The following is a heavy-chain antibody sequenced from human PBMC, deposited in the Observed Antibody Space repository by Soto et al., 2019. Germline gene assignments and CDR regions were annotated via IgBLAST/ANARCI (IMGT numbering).Heavy chain of an antibody. CDR1: GFTFGSYG. D-gene: IGHD2-8*02. Sequence: PGGSLRLSCAASGFTFGSYGMHWVRQAPGKGLEWVAVISYDGSNKYYADSVKGRFTISRDNSKNTLYLQMNSLRAEDTAVYYCAKVDATGGYYYYGMDVWGQGTTVTVSS. CDR3: AKVDATGGYYYYGMDV. J-gene: IGHJ6*02. V-gene: IGHV3-30*18. CDR2: ISYDGSNK.